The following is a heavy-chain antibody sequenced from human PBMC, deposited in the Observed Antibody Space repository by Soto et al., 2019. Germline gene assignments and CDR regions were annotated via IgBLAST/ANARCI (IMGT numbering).Heavy chain of an antibody. CDR2: VTPKSGYT. CDR1: GYTFTDDD. D-gene: IGHD1-20*01. CDR3: TRNLYNTGDFDH. V-gene: IGHV1-8*02. J-gene: IGHJ4*02. Sequence: QVQLMQSGAEVRKPGASVKVSCKASGYTFTDDDINWVRQATGQGLELLGWVTPKSGYTGYAQKFQGRVTLTRDTSRGTAYMELSSLTSEDTAVYYCTRNLYNTGDFDHWGQGTLVTVSS.